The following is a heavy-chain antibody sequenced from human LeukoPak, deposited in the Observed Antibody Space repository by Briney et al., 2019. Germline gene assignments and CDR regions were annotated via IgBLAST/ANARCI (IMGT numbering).Heavy chain of an antibody. V-gene: IGHV3-30-3*01. CDR1: GFTFSSYA. D-gene: IGHD2-8*01. CDR2: ISYDGSNK. CDR3: ARGDLGYCINGVCSDLDY. J-gene: IGHJ4*02. Sequence: PGGSLRLSCAASGFTFSSYAMHWVRQAPGKGLKWVAVISYDGSNKYYADSVKGRFSISRDNSKNTLYLQMNSLRAEDTAVYYCARGDLGYCINGVCSDLDYWGQGTQVTVSS.